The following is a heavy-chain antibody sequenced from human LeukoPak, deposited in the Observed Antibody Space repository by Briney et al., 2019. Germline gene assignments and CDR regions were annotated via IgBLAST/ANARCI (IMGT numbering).Heavy chain of an antibody. V-gene: IGHV4-59*01. CDR1: GGSINSYY. CDR3: ARARDGHINNWFDP. J-gene: IGHJ5*02. CDR2: IYYSGST. Sequence: SETLSLTCTVSGGSINSYYWSWIRQPPGKGLEWIGYIYYSGSTEYNPSLKSRVTIPVDTSKNQFSLKMSSVTAADTAVYYCARARDGHINNWFDPWGQGTLVTVSS. D-gene: IGHD5-24*01.